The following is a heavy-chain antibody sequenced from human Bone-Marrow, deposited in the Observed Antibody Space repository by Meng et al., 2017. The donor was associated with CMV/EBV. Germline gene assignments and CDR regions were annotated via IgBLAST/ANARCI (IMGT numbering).Heavy chain of an antibody. CDR3: ARWSRGYSGYGAIID. J-gene: IGHJ4*02. D-gene: IGHD5-12*01. Sequence: GESLKISCAASGFTFSSYGMHWVRQAPGKGLEWVAVIWYDGSNKYYADSVKGRFTISRDNSKNTLIVQMNSLRAEDTALYYCARWSRGYSGYGAIIDWGQGTLVTVSS. V-gene: IGHV3-33*01. CDR1: GFTFSSYG. CDR2: IWYDGSNK.